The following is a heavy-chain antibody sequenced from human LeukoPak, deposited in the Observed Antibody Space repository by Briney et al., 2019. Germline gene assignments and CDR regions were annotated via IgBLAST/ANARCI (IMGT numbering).Heavy chain of an antibody. CDR1: GGSTSSYY. Sequence: PSETLSLTCTVSGGSTSSYYWSWIRQPPGKGLEWIGYIYYSGSTNYNPSLKSRVTISVDTSKNQFSLKLSSVTAADTAVYYCARGTTGNSSSWYYFDYWGQGTLVTVSS. CDR3: ARGTTGNSSSWYYFDY. CDR2: IYYSGST. J-gene: IGHJ4*02. V-gene: IGHV4-59*01. D-gene: IGHD6-13*01.